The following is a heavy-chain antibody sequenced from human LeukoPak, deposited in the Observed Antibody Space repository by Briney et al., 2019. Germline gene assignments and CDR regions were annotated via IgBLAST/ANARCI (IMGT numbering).Heavy chain of an antibody. J-gene: IGHJ3*02. CDR3: AGNGLWLNAFDI. CDR1: GFTFSSYS. Sequence: GGSLRLSCAASGFTFSSYSMNWVRQAPGKGLEWVSSISSSSSYIYYADSVKGRFTISRDNAKNSLYLQMNSLRAEDPAVYYCAGNGLWLNAFDIWGPGTMVTVSS. D-gene: IGHD5-18*01. V-gene: IGHV3-21*04. CDR2: ISSSSSYI.